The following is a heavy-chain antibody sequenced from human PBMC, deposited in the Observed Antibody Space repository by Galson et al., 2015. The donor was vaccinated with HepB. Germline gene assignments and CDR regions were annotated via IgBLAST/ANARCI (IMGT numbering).Heavy chain of an antibody. D-gene: IGHD3-3*01. CDR3: AASGSRHYYHYMDV. Sequence: SLRLSCAASGFTLSSYRMNWVRQAPGKGLEWVSYITSSTRTKYYADSVKGRFTISRDNAENSLYLQMNSLRDEDSAVYYCAASGSRHYYHYMDVWGKGTTVTVSS. V-gene: IGHV3-48*02. CDR2: ITSSTRTK. J-gene: IGHJ6*03. CDR1: GFTLSSYR.